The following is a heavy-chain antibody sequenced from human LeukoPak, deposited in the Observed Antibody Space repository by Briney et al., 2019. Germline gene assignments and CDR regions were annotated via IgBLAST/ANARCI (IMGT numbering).Heavy chain of an antibody. CDR1: GYTFISYG. Sequence: ASVKVSCKASGYTFISYGISWVRQAPGQGLEWMGWISAYNGNTNYAQKLQGKVTMTTDTSTSTAYMELRSLRSDDTAVYYCARMESLKSWLDYWGQGTLVTVSS. CDR3: ARMESLKSWLDY. J-gene: IGHJ4*02. CDR2: ISAYNGNT. D-gene: IGHD3-10*01. V-gene: IGHV1-18*01.